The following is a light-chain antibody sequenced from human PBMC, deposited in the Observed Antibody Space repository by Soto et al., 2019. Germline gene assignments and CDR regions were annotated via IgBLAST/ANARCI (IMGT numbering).Light chain of an antibody. Sequence: DIQMTQSPSTLSASIGDRVTITCRASQSIGSWLAWYQQKPGKAPKLLIYDASKLESGVPSRFSGSESGTEFSLAFSSLQPDDFATYFCQQYDSYYLTFGQGTKVDIK. V-gene: IGKV1-5*01. CDR1: QSIGSW. CDR2: DAS. J-gene: IGKJ1*01. CDR3: QQYDSYYLT.